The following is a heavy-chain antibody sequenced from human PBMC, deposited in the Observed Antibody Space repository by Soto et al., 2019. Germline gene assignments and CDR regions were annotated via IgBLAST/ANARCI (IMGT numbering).Heavy chain of an antibody. D-gene: IGHD2-2*01. J-gene: IGHJ4*02. CDR1: GGSISSSSYY. CDR3: ARLSRYCSSTSCLNFDY. CDR2: IYYSGST. V-gene: IGHV4-39*01. Sequence: SETLSLTCTVSGGSISSSSYYWGWIRQPPGKGLEWIGSIYYSGSTYYNPSLKSRVTISVDTSKNQFSLKLSSVTAADTAVYYCARLSRYCSSTSCLNFDYWGQGTLVTVSS.